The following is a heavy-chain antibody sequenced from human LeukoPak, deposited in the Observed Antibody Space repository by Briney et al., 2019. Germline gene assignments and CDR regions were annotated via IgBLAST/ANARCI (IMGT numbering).Heavy chain of an antibody. Sequence: GGSLRLSCAASGFTFSDFDFHWVRQATGRGLEWVSSTASAGDTYYVGSVRGRFTISRENAKNSLYLQMNSLRAGDTAVYYCVRGGHIGFDYWGQGTLVTVSS. CDR3: VRGGHIGFDY. CDR2: TASAGDT. V-gene: IGHV3-13*01. J-gene: IGHJ4*02. D-gene: IGHD2-21*01. CDR1: GFTFSDFD.